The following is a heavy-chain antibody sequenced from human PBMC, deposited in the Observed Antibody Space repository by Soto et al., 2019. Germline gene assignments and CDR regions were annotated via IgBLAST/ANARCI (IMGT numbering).Heavy chain of an antibody. D-gene: IGHD3-10*01. CDR3: ARDSPPITMVRGVNAFDI. Sequence: ASVKVSCKASGYTFTGYYMHWVRQAPGQRLEWMVLINAGNGNTKYSQKFQGRVTITRDTSASTAYMELSSLRFEDTAVFYCARDSPPITMVRGVNAFDIWGQGTMVTVSS. V-gene: IGHV1-3*01. CDR2: INAGNGNT. CDR1: GYTFTGYY. J-gene: IGHJ3*02.